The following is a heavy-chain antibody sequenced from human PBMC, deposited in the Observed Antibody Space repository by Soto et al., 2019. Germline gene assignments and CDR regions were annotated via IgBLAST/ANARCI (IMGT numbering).Heavy chain of an antibody. V-gene: IGHV1-69*02. J-gene: IGHJ6*03. CDR1: GGTFSSYT. D-gene: IGHD3-10*01. CDR3: ARVTRGSDYYGSGSYHNYYYYYMDV. CDR2: IIPILGIA. Sequence: ASVKVSCKASGGTFSSYTISWVRQAPGQGLEWMGRIIPILGIANYAQKFQGRVTITADKSTSTAYMELSSLRSEDTAVYYCARVTRGSDYYGSGSYHNYYYYYMDVWGKGTTVTVSS.